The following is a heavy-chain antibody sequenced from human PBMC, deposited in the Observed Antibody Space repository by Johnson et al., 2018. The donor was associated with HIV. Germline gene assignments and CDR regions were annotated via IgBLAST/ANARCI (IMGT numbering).Heavy chain of an antibody. V-gene: IGHV3-23*04. CDR3: ARVSYSGTYWAFDI. CDR1: GFTLHDFG. J-gene: IGHJ3*02. D-gene: IGHD1-26*01. CDR2: TTPSGGGT. Sequence: VQLVESGGGVVRPGGSLRLSCAASGFTLHDFGMSWVRQVPGKGLEWVSATTPSGGGTYYADSVKGRFTISRDNSKNTLFLQMNSLRAEDTALYYCARVSYSGTYWAFDIWGQGTMVTVSS.